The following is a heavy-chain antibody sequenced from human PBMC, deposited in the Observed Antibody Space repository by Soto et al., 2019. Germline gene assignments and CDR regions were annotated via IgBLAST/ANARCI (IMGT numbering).Heavy chain of an antibody. CDR3: VRQQAFPGCLGSSCYSEYFDP. CDR2: IYYSGST. CDR1: GGSISSSSYY. J-gene: IGHJ5*02. V-gene: IGHV4-39*01. D-gene: IGHD2-21*02. Sequence: SETLSLTCTVSGGSISSSSYYWGWIRQPPGKGLEWIGSIYYSGSTNYNPSFGSRVTISVDTSKNQLSLRLTSVTAADTAVYFCVRQQAFPGCLGSSCYSEYFDPWGQGTLVTVSS.